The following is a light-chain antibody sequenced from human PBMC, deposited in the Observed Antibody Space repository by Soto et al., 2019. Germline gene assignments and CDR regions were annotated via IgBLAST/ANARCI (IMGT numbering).Light chain of an antibody. V-gene: IGLV4-69*01. J-gene: IGLJ2*01. CDR1: SGHSSYG. Sequence: QPVLTQSPSASASLGASVKLTSTLSSGHSSYGIAWHQQQPEKGPRYLMKLNSDGSHTKGDGIPDRFSGSSSGAERYLTISSLQSEDEADYYCQTWATDTVVFGGGTKLTVL. CDR2: LNSDGSH. CDR3: QTWATDTVV.